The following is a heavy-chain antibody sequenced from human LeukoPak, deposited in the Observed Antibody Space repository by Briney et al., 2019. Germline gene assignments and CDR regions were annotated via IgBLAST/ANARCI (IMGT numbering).Heavy chain of an antibody. J-gene: IGHJ4*02. V-gene: IGHV7-4-1*02. CDR3: ASSHRGGPVVFDY. Sequence: ASVKVSCKASGYTFTSYAMNWVRQAPGQGLEWMGWINTNTGNPTYAQGFAGRFVFSLDTSVSTAYLQISSLKAEDTAVYYCASSHRGGPVVFDYWGQGTLVTVSS. CDR1: GYTFTSYA. D-gene: IGHD3-10*01. CDR2: INTNTGNP.